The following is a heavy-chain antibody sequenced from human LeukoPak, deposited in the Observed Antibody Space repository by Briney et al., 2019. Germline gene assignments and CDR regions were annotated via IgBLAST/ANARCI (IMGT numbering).Heavy chain of an antibody. CDR3: ASGAVLRFLEWSLIFDY. D-gene: IGHD3-3*01. CDR1: GFTFSSYW. J-gene: IGHJ4*02. CDR2: IKQDGSEK. V-gene: IGHV3-7*01. Sequence: PGGSLRLSCAASGFTFSSYWMSWVRQAPGKGLEWVANIKQDGSEKYYVDSVKGRFTISRDNAKNSLYLQMNSLRAEDTAVYYCASGAVLRFLEWSLIFDYRGQGTLVTVSS.